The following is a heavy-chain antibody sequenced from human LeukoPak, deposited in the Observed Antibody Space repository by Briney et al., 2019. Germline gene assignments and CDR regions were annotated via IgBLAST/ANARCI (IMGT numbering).Heavy chain of an antibody. D-gene: IGHD1/OR15-1a*01. J-gene: IGHJ4*02. CDR2: IYYSGST. V-gene: IGHV4-59*01. CDR3: ARGTPLRVLDY. Sequence: PSETLSLTCTVSGGSISNYYWSWIRQPPGKGLDWIGYIYYSGSTNYNPSLKSRVTISVDASKNQFSLNLTSVTAAGTAVYFCARGTPLRVLDYWGQGILVTVSS. CDR1: GGSISNYY.